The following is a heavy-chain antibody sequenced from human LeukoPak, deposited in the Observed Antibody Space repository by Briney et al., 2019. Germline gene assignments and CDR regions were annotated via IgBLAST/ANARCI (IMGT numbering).Heavy chain of an antibody. CDR2: IKEDGTLA. D-gene: IGHD1-14*01. J-gene: IGHJ4*02. V-gene: IGHV3-7*03. Sequence: GGSLRLSCAASGFNFGNHWMDWVRQAPEQGLEWVANIKEDGTLAYYADSVRGRFSISRDNTRNSLFLQMNGLRAEDTAVYFCVRDGYNQNRFDFWGQGTLITVSS. CDR3: VRDGYNQNRFDF. CDR1: GFNFGNHW.